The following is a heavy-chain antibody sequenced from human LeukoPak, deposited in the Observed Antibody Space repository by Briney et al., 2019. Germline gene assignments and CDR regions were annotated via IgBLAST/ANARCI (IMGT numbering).Heavy chain of an antibody. Sequence: GGSLRLSCAASGFTLSSYAMSWVRQAPGKGLEWVSAISGSGGSTYYADSVKGRFTISRDNSKNTLYLQMNSLRAEDTAVYYCAKDQVVGATLQGDWFDPWGQGTLVTVSS. V-gene: IGHV3-23*01. CDR3: AKDQVVGATLQGDWFDP. CDR2: ISGSGGST. CDR1: GFTLSSYA. J-gene: IGHJ5*02. D-gene: IGHD1-26*01.